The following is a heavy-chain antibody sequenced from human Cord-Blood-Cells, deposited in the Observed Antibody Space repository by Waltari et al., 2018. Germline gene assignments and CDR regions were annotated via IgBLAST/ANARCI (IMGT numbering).Heavy chain of an antibody. D-gene: IGHD5-12*01. J-gene: IGHJ4*02. V-gene: IGHV4-34*01. CDR2: INHSGST. CDR1: GGSFSGYY. CDR3: ARVRRLRLFDY. Sequence: QVQLQQWGAGLLKPSETLSLTCAVYGGSFSGYYWSWIRQPPGKGLEWIGEINHSGSTNYNPSLKSRVTISVDTSKNQFSLKLSSVTAADTAVYYCARVRRLRLFDYWGQGTLVTVSS.